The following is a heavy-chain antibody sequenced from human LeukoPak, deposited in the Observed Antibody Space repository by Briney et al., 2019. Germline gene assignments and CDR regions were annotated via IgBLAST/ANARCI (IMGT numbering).Heavy chain of an antibody. CDR2: IYTSGST. CDR1: GGPISSYY. D-gene: IGHD6-19*01. J-gene: IGHJ3*02. Sequence: PSETLSLTCTVSGGPISSYYWSWIRQPAGKGLEWIGRIYTSGSTNYNPSLKSRVTMSVDTSKNQFSLKLSSVTAADTAVYYCAREFSRRQWPPHDAFDIWGQGTMVTVSS. V-gene: IGHV4-4*07. CDR3: AREFSRRQWPPHDAFDI.